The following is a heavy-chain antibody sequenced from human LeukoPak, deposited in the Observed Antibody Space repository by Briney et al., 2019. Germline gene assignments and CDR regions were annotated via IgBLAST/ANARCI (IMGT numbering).Heavy chain of an antibody. CDR3: AKDFRVSY. CDR2: ISYDGSNK. J-gene: IGHJ4*02. Sequence: GGSLRLSCAASGFTFSSYGMHWVRQAPGKGLEWVAVISYDGSNKYYADSVKGRFTISRDNSKNTLYLQMNSLRAEDTAVYYCAKDFRVSYWGQGTMVTVSS. V-gene: IGHV3-30*18. CDR1: GFTFSSYG.